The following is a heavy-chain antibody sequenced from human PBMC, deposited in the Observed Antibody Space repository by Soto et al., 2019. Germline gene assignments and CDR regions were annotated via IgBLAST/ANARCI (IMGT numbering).Heavy chain of an antibody. V-gene: IGHV1-18*04. CDR2: ISAYNGNT. D-gene: IGHD3-9*01. CDR3: ARERLYYDILTGYYTWGDYYYGMDV. J-gene: IGHJ6*02. Sequence: GASVKVSCKASGYTFTSYGISWVRQAPGQGLEWMGWISAYNGNTNYAQKLQGRVTMTTDASTSTAYMELRSLRSDDAAVYYCARERLYYDILTGYYTWGDYYYGMDVWGQGTTVTVSS. CDR1: GYTFTSYG.